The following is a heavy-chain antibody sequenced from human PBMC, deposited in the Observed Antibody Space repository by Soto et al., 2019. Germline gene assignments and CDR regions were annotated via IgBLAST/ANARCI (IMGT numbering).Heavy chain of an antibody. D-gene: IGHD4-17*01. J-gene: IGHJ6*03. CDR3: ARELYGEYYXXYXXDV. CDR1: GFTVSSNY. V-gene: IGHV3-66*01. CDR2: IYSGGST. Sequence: GGSLRLSCAASGFTVSSNYMSWVRQAPGKGLEWVSVIYSGGSTYYADSVKGRFTISRDNSKNTLYLQMNSLRAEDTAVYYCARELYGEYYXXYXXDVWGKGTTVTVSS.